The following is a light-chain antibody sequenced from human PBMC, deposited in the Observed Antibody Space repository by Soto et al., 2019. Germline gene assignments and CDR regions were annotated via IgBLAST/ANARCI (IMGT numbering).Light chain of an antibody. V-gene: IGLV2-23*01. J-gene: IGLJ1*01. Sequence: QPVLTQPASVSGSPGQSITISCTGTSSDVGSYNLVSWYQQHPGKAPKLMIYEGSKRPSGVSNRFSGSKSGNTASLTISGLQAEDEADYYCCSYAGSNYVFGTGTKVTVL. CDR3: CSYAGSNYV. CDR2: EGS. CDR1: SSDVGSYNL.